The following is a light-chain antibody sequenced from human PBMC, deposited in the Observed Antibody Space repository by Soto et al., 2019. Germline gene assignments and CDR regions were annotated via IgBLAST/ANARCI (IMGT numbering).Light chain of an antibody. Sequence: EIVMTQSPATLSVSPGERATLSCRASQSVSGNLAWYQQKPGQAPRLLIYGASSRATGIPARFSGSGSTTEFTLTISSLQSEDFAVYYCQKYNNWPRTFGQGTKLEIK. CDR2: GAS. CDR3: QKYNNWPRT. J-gene: IGKJ2*01. CDR1: QSVSGN. V-gene: IGKV3-15*01.